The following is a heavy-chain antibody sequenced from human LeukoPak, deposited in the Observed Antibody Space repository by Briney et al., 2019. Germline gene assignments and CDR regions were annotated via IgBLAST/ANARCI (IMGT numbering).Heavy chain of an antibody. D-gene: IGHD3-3*01. V-gene: IGHV3-21*01. Sequence: PGGSLRLSCAASGFTFSSYSMNWVRQAPGKGLEWVSSISSSSSYIYYADSVKGRFTIPRDNAKNSLYLQMNSLRAEDTAVYYCARSGVYYDFWSGPNMDVWGKGTTVTVSS. CDR2: ISSSSSYI. J-gene: IGHJ6*04. CDR3: ARSGVYYDFWSGPNMDV. CDR1: GFTFSSYS.